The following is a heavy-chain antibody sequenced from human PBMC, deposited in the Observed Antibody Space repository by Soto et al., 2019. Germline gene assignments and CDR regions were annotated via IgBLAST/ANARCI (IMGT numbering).Heavy chain of an antibody. CDR1: GDSITSSSPY. CDR2: IYYDGNT. V-gene: IGHV4-39*01. Sequence: QLQLQESGPGLVKPSETLSLTCTVSGDSITSSSPYWGWIRQPPGKGLECIANIYYDGNTYYNPSPKSRVAISLDTSKNQFSLRLNSVTAADTAVYYCARSSIEPRVFMYPFDSWGQGTLVTVSS. CDR3: ARSSIEPRVFMYPFDS. D-gene: IGHD6-6*01. J-gene: IGHJ4*02.